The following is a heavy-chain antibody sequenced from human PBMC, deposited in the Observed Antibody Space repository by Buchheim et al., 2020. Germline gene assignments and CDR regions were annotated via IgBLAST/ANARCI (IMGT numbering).Heavy chain of an antibody. CDR3: AGYCSSTSCYRVSYYGMDV. V-gene: IGHV3-33*01. Sequence: QVQLVESGEGVVQPGRSLRLSCAASGFTFSSYGMHWVRQAPGKGLEWVAVIWYDGSNKYYADSVKGRFTISRDNSKNTLSLQMNSLRAEDTAVYYCAGYCSSTSCYRVSYYGMDVWGQGTT. D-gene: IGHD2-2*01. CDR2: IWYDGSNK. J-gene: IGHJ6*02. CDR1: GFTFSSYG.